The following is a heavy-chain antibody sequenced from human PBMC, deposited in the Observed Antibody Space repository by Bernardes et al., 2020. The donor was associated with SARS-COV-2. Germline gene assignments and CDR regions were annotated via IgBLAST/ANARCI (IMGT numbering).Heavy chain of an antibody. CDR1: GFTFSSFW. V-gene: IGHV3-74*01. CDR3: ARGKERRRSYFDSSGSYYLF. CDR2: INSDGSTT. D-gene: IGHD3-22*01. J-gene: IGHJ4*02. Sequence: GGSLRLSCVASGFTFSSFWMHWVRQAPGKGLVWVSGINSDGSTTNYADSVMGRFTISRDNAKNTLDLQVNSLRGEDMAGYYCARGKERRRSYFDSSGSYYLFWGQGTLVTVSS.